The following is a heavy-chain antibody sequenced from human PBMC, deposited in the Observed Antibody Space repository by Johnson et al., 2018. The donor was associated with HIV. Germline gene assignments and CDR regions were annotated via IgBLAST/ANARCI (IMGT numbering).Heavy chain of an antibody. CDR3: ARDLGPSDDAFDI. CDR2: ISYDGSNK. J-gene: IGHJ3*02. CDR1: GFTFSSYG. Sequence: VQVVESGGGVVQPGRSLRLSCAASGFTFSSYGMHWVRQAPGKGLEWVAVISYDGSNKYYADSVKGRFTISRDNSKNTLYLQMNSLRAEDTAVYYWARDLGPSDDAFDIWGQGTMVTVAS. V-gene: IGHV3-30*03.